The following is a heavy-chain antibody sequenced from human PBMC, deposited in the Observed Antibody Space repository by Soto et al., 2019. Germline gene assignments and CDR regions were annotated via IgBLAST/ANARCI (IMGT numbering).Heavy chain of an antibody. CDR1: GYDFTAYD. D-gene: IGHD6-13*01. V-gene: IGHV1-8*02. CDR2: MNPINGAA. Sequence: ASVKVSGKASGYDFTAYDINWVRQASGQGLEWMGWMNPINGAAGSARRFQGRVSMTRNTATGTAYLELTNLRSDDTAVYFCGRGPSPRAPAGGTPYYYAMDVWGQGTTVTVSS. J-gene: IGHJ6*02. CDR3: GRGPSPRAPAGGTPYYYAMDV.